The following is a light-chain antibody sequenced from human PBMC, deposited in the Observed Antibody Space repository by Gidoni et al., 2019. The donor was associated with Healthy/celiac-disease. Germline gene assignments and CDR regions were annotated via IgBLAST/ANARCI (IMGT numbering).Light chain of an antibody. CDR2: AAS. CDR3: QQSYRTPET. CDR1: QSISSY. V-gene: IGKV1-39*01. J-gene: IGKJ1*01. Sequence: DLHITQSPSSLSASVGDRVTITCRASQSISSYLNWYQQKPGKAPKLLIYAASSLQSVVPSRFSGSGSGTDFTLTISSLQPEDCATDYWQQSYRTPETFGQGTKVEIK.